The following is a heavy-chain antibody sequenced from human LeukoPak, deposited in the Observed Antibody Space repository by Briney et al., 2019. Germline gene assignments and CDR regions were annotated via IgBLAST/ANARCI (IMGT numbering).Heavy chain of an antibody. CDR2: INPSGGST. CDR1: GYTFTSYY. CDR3: ARPAIFGVVKYSYYGMDV. D-gene: IGHD3-3*01. J-gene: IGHJ6*02. Sequence: ASVKVSCKASGYTFTSYYMHWVRQAPGQGLEWMGIINPSGGSTSYAQKFQGRVTITADESTSTAYMELSSLRSEDTAVYYCARPAIFGVVKYSYYGMDVWGQGTTVTVSS. V-gene: IGHV1-46*01.